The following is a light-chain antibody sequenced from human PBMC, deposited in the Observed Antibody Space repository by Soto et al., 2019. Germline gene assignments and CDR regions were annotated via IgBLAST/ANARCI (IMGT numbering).Light chain of an antibody. CDR2: RDS. CDR3: AAWDDSLSGRV. J-gene: IGLJ3*02. V-gene: IGLV1-47*01. CDR1: SSSIGSNY. Sequence: QSVLTQPPSASGTPGQRVTISCSESSSSIGSNYIYWYQQLPGTAPKLLIYRDSQRPSGVPDRFSGSKSGTSASLAISGLRSEDEADYYCAAWDDSLSGRVFGGGTKLTVL.